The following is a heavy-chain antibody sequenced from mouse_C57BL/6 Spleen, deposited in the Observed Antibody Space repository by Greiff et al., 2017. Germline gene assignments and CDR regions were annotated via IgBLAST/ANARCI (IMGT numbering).Heavy chain of an antibody. J-gene: IGHJ4*01. D-gene: IGHD2-3*01. Sequence: QVHVKQSGAELVKPGASVKLSCKASGYTFTSYWMHWVKQRPGRGLEWIGRIDPNSGGTKYNEKFKSKATLTVDKPSSTAYMQLSSLTSEDSAVYYCAREDDGYYLYAMDYWGQGTSVTVSS. CDR3: AREDDGYYLYAMDY. CDR1: GYTFTSYW. CDR2: IDPNSGGT. V-gene: IGHV1-72*01.